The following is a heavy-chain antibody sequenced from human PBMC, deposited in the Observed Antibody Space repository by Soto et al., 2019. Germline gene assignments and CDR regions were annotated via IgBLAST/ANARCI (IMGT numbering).Heavy chain of an antibody. Sequence: QVQLQESGPGLVKPSETLSLTCTVSGGSISSYYWSWIRQPPGKGLEWIGYIYYSGSTNHNPSLKSRVTISVDASKRPSSLSLSFVSAADTAVYYCARIRLWVGEKSPNWFDPWSRGTLGTVSS. CDR1: GGSISSYY. V-gene: IGHV4-59*01. CDR3: ARIRLWVGEKSPNWFDP. D-gene: IGHD3-10*01. J-gene: IGHJ5*02. CDR2: IYYSGST.